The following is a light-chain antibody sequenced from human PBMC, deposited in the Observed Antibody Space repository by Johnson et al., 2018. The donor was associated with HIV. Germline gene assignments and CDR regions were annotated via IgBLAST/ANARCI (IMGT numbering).Light chain of an antibody. CDR1: SSNIGKNY. CDR2: DDN. CDR3: GTWDSSPGAGHI. V-gene: IGLV1-51*01. J-gene: IGLJ1*01. Sequence: QSVLTQPPSVSAAPGQKVTISCSGSSSNIGKNYVSWYQHLPGTAPKLLIYDDNKRPSGIPDRFSGSKSGTSATLGITGLQTGDEADYYCGTWDSSPGAGHIFGTGTKVTVL.